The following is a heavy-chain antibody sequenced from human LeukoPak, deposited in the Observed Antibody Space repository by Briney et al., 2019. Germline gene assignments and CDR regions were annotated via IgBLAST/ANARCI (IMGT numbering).Heavy chain of an antibody. CDR2: NYYSGTT. CDR3: AREVDSRFDT. CDR1: SGFITTYY. J-gene: IGHJ5*02. D-gene: IGHD3-22*01. V-gene: IGHV4-59*01. Sequence: SETLSLTCTVSSGFITTYYWTLIRQSPGKGLEWIGYNYYSGTTKYNPSLKSRATISVDTSKNQFSLNLRSLTPADTAVYYCAREVDSRFDTWGQGVLVSVSS.